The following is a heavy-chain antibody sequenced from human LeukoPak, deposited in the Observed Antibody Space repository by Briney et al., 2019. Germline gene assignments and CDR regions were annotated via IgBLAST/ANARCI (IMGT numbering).Heavy chain of an antibody. Sequence: PGGSLRLSCAASGFTFSSYGMHWVRQAPGKGLEGVAFIRYDGSNKYYADSVKGRFTISRDNSKNTLYLQMNGLRAEDTAVYYCAKDRKQWLVDAFDIWGQGTMVTVSS. D-gene: IGHD6-19*01. V-gene: IGHV3-30*02. CDR3: AKDRKQWLVDAFDI. CDR2: IRYDGSNK. CDR1: GFTFSSYG. J-gene: IGHJ3*02.